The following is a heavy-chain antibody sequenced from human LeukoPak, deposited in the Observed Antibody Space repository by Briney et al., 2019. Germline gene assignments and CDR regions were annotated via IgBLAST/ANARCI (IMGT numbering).Heavy chain of an antibody. CDR2: INHSGST. CDR3: ASLLAFDI. J-gene: IGHJ3*02. Sequence: PSETLSLTCTVSGGSTRSSYYYWGWIRQPPGKGLEWIGEINHSGSTNYNPSLKSRVTISVDTSKNQFSLKLSSVTAADTAVYYCASLLAFDIRGQGTMVTVSS. V-gene: IGHV4-39*07. CDR1: GGSTRSSYYY.